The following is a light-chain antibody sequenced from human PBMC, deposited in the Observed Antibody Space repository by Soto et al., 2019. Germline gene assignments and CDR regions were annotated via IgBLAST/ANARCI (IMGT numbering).Light chain of an antibody. J-gene: IGKJ1*01. V-gene: IGKV2-28*01. CDR3: MEALQTPWT. Sequence: DIVMTQSPLSLPVTPGEPASISCRSSQSLLHSNGYNYLDWYLQKPGQSPQLLIYLGSNRASGVSDRFSGSGSGTDFTLKISRVDAEDVGVYYCMEALQTPWTFGQGTKVDIK. CDR1: QSLLHSNGYNY. CDR2: LGS.